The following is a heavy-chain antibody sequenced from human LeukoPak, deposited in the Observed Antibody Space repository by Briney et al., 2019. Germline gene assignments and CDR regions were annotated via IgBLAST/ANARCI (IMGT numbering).Heavy chain of an antibody. J-gene: IGHJ4*02. CDR1: GFTFSSYA. CDR2: IRISGGTT. Sequence: GGSLRLSCAASGFTFSSYAMSWVRQAPGTGLGWVSTIRISGGTTYYADSVKGRVTISRDNSKHTLSPQMNSLTAEDTAVYYCAKLSDYWGQGTLVTVSS. D-gene: IGHD2/OR15-2a*01. V-gene: IGHV3-23*01. CDR3: AKLSDY.